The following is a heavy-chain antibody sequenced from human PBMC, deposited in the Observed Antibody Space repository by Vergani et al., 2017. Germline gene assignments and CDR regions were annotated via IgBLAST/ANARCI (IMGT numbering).Heavy chain of an antibody. V-gene: IGHV3-11*04. Sequence: QVQLVESGGGLVKPGGSLRLSCAASGFTFSDYYMSWIRQAPGKGLEWVSYISSSGSTIYYAYSVKGRFTISRDNAKNSLYLQMNSLRAEDTAVYYCARVNYYDSSGYYFAGRGYYFDYWGQGTLVTVSS. CDR1: GFTFSDYY. J-gene: IGHJ4*02. D-gene: IGHD3-22*01. CDR3: ARVNYYDSSGYYFAGRGYYFDY. CDR2: ISSSGSTI.